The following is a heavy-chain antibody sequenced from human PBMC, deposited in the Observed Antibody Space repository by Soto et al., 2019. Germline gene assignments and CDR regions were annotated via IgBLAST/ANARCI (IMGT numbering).Heavy chain of an antibody. CDR3: AKDIESTFGVDQGGGWFDP. Sequence: GGSLRLSCAASGFTFDDYAMHWVRQAPGKGLEWVSGISWNSGSIGYADSVKGRFTISRDNAKNSLYLQMNSLRAEDTALYYCAKDIESTFGVDQGGGWFDPWGQGTLVTVSS. D-gene: IGHD3-3*01. CDR1: GFTFDDYA. V-gene: IGHV3-9*01. J-gene: IGHJ5*02. CDR2: ISWNSGSI.